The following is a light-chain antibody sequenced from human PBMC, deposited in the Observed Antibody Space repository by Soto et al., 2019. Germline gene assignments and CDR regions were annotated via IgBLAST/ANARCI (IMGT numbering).Light chain of an antibody. CDR2: AAS. V-gene: IGKV1-39*01. CDR1: QSISSY. CDR3: QQSYSTPT. Sequence: DIQMTQSPSSLSASVGDRVTITCRASQSISSYLNWYQQKPGKAPKLLIYAASSLQGGVPSRFSGDGSGTDFTLTISSLQPEDSATYYCQQSYSTPTFGQGTKVEIK. J-gene: IGKJ1*01.